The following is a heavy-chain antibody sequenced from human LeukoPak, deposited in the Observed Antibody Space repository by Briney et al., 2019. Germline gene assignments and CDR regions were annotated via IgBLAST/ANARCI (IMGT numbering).Heavy chain of an antibody. D-gene: IGHD2-2*01. CDR2: IYPGDSDT. J-gene: IGHJ6*02. V-gene: IGHV5-51*01. CDR3: ARDPRYCSSTSCYWYGMDV. CDR1: GYSFTSYW. Sequence: GESPKISCKGSGYSFTSYWIGWVRQMPGKGLEWMGIIYPGDSDTRYSPSFQGQVTISADKSISTAYLQWSSLKASDTAMYYCARDPRYCSSTSCYWYGMDVWGQGTTVTVSS.